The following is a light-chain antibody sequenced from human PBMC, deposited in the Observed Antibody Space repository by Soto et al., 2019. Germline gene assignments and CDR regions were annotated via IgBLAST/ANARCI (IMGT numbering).Light chain of an antibody. CDR3: SSYAGSNNWV. CDR1: SIDVGGYNY. V-gene: IGLV2-8*01. J-gene: IGLJ3*02. Sequence: QSALTQPPSASGSPGQSVTISCTGTSIDVGGYNYVSWYKQHPGKAPKLMIYEVSERPSGVPDRFHGSKSGNTASLTVSGLQAEDEADYYCSSYAGSNNWVFGGGTKLTVL. CDR2: EVS.